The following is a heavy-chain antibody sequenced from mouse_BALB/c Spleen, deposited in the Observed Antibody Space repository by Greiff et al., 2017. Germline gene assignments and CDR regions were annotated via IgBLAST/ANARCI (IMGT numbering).Heavy chain of an antibody. D-gene: IGHD1-1*01. V-gene: IGHV2-9*02. Sequence: RVESGPGLVAPSQSLSITCTVSGFSLTSYGVHWVRQPPGKGLEWLGVIWAGGSTNYNSALMSRLSISKDNSKSQVFLKMNSLQTDDTAMYYCARTVVAKQDAMDYWGQGTSVTVSS. CDR1: GFSLTSYG. J-gene: IGHJ4*01. CDR2: IWAGGST. CDR3: ARTVVAKQDAMDY.